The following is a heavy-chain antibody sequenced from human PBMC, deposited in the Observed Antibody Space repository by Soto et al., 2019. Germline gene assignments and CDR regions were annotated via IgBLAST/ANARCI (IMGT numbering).Heavy chain of an antibody. Sequence: ASVKVSCKASGYTFPSYGISWVRQAPGQGLEWMGWISAYNGNTNYAQKLQGRVTMTTDTSTSTAYMELRSLRSDDTAVYYCARDYHGDDAFDIWGQGTMVTVSS. D-gene: IGHD4-17*01. CDR3: ARDYHGDDAFDI. V-gene: IGHV1-18*01. J-gene: IGHJ3*02. CDR1: GYTFPSYG. CDR2: ISAYNGNT.